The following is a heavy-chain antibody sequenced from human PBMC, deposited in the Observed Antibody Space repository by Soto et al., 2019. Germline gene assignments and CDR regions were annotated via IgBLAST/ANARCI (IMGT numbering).Heavy chain of an antibody. CDR3: AREPGDGYNIPFAYYFDY. V-gene: IGHV3-21*01. CDR1: GFTFSSYS. CDR2: ISSSSSYI. Sequence: VQLVESGGGVVQPGRSLRLSCAASGFTFSSYSMNWVRQAPGKGLEWVSSISSSSSYIYYADSVKGRFTISRDNAKNSLYLQMNSLRAEDTAVYYCAREPGDGYNIPFAYYFDYWGQGTLVTVSS. J-gene: IGHJ4*02. D-gene: IGHD5-12*01.